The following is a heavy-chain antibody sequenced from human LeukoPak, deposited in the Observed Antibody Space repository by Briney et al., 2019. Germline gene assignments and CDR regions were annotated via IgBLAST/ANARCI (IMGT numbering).Heavy chain of an antibody. D-gene: IGHD6-13*01. CDR1: GFTFCDYA. CDR3: TREGAAAAYGMDV. V-gene: IGHV3-49*04. J-gene: IGHJ6*02. Sequence: GGSLRLSCTASGFTFCDYAVSWVRRAPGRGLEWVGLIRRRAFGETADYAASVKGRFTISRDDSKSIAYLQMNSLKTEDTAVYYCTREGAAAAYGMDVWGQGTTVTVSS. CDR2: IRRRAFGETA.